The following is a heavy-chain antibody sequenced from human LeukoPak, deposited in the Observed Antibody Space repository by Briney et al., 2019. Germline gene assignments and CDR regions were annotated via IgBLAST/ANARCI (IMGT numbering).Heavy chain of an antibody. CDR1: GFTLSSYA. Sequence: GGSLRLSCAASGFTLSSYAMTWVRQAPGRGLEWVSSVDGGGGGTYYADSVKGRFTISRDNSKNTLYLQMNSLRAEDTAVYYCAKQLGGSSWYVFDYWGQGTLVTVSS. J-gene: IGHJ4*02. CDR3: AKQLGGSSWYVFDY. CDR2: VDGGGGGT. V-gene: IGHV3-23*01. D-gene: IGHD6-13*01.